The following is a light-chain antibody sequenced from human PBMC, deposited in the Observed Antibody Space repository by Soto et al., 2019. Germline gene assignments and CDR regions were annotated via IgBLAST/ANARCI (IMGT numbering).Light chain of an antibody. CDR2: DVS. Sequence: QSALTQPRSVSGSPGQLVTISCTGTSSDVGGYNYVSWYQQHPGKAPKLMIYDVSKRPSGVPDRFSGSKSGNTASLTISGLQAEDEADYYCCSYPRVFGGGTKLTVL. J-gene: IGLJ2*01. CDR1: SSDVGGYNY. CDR3: CSYPRV. V-gene: IGLV2-11*01.